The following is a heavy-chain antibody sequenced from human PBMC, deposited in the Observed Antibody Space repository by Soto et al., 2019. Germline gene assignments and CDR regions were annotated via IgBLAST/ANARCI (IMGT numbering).Heavy chain of an antibody. CDR1: GYTFTSYA. CDR3: ARAGSTVTYYYYGTDV. CDR2: INAGNGNT. D-gene: IGHD4-4*01. J-gene: IGHJ6*02. V-gene: IGHV1-3*01. Sequence: GASVKVSCKASGYTFTSYAMHWVRQAPGQRLEWMGWINAGNGNTKYSQKFQGRVTITRDTSASTAYMELSSLRSEDTAVYYCARAGSTVTYYYYGTDVWGQGTTVTVSS.